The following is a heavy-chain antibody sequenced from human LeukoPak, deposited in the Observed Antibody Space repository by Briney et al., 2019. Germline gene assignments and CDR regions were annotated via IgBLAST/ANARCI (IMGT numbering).Heavy chain of an antibody. J-gene: IGHJ6*02. CDR1: GYTFTCYY. Sequence: SVQVSCKASGYTFTCYYMHWVRQAPGQGLEWMGWINPNSGGTNYAQKFQGRVTMTRDTSISTAYMELSRLRSDDTAVYYCAGSYYYDSSGYYYYYGMDVWGQGTTVTVSS. CDR2: INPNSGGT. CDR3: AGSYYYDSSGYYYYYGMDV. V-gene: IGHV1-2*02. D-gene: IGHD3-22*01.